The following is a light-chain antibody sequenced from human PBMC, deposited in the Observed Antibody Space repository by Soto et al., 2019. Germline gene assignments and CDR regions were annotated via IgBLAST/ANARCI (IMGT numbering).Light chain of an antibody. J-gene: IGKJ4*01. Sequence: DVPMTQSPSSLSASVGDRVTITCRASQEISNHLAWFQQKPGKPPKTLIYDASILHSGVPSKFSGSGSGTEFTLTINSLPPEEFATYYGQQYHNYPVTFGGGTKVVIK. V-gene: IGKV1-16*02. CDR1: QEISNH. CDR2: DAS. CDR3: QQYHNYPVT.